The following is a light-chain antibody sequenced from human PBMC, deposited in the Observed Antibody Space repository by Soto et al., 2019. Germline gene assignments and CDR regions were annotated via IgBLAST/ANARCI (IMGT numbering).Light chain of an antibody. V-gene: IGKV3-20*01. CDR1: QSVTTS. J-gene: IGKJ5*01. CDR2: GAS. Sequence: EIVRTQSPDTLILSPGKSAALSCRAGQSVTTSLAWYQQKTGQPPRLLISGASRRATGIPDRFSGSGSETDFTLTINRLEPEDFVLYYCQHYHSGHRIAFGQGTRLEIK. CDR3: QHYHSGHRIA.